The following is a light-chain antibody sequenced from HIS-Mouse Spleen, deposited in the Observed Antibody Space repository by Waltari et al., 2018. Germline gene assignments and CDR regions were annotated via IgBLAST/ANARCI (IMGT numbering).Light chain of an antibody. CDR2: EDS. J-gene: IGLJ2*01. V-gene: IGLV3-10*01. CDR1: ALRKKY. Sequence: SYELTQPPSVSVSPGQTARITCSGDALRKKYAYWYQQKSGQATVLVIYEDSKRPSGIPERFSGSSSGTMATLTISGAQVEDEADYYCYSTDSSGNHRVFGGGTKLTVL. CDR3: YSTDSSGNHRV.